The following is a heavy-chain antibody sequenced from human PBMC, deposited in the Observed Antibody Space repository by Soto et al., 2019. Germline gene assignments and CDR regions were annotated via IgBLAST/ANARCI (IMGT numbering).Heavy chain of an antibody. CDR1: GFTFSSFG. V-gene: IGHV3-23*01. J-gene: IGHJ5*02. CDR3: ARETAVLLRGFIEP. Sequence: PGGSLRLSCAASGFTFSSFGMAWVRQAPGKGLEWVSAISGSGGSTYYADSVKGRFTISRDNSKDTLYLQMNSLRAEDTAVYYCARETAVLLRGFIEPWGQGTLVTVSS. D-gene: IGHD3-16*01. CDR2: ISGSGGST.